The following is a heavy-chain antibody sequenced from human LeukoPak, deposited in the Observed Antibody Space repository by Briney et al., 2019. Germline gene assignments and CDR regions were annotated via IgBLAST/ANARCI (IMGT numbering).Heavy chain of an antibody. CDR2: IYHSGST. Sequence: SETLSLTCAVSGGSISSGGYSWSWIRQPPGKGLEWIGYIYHSGSTYYNPSLKSRVTISVDTSKNQFSLKLSPVTAADTAVYYCARGIFDYWGQGTLVTVSS. CDR1: GGSISSGGYS. V-gene: IGHV4-30-2*01. J-gene: IGHJ4*02. CDR3: ARGIFDY.